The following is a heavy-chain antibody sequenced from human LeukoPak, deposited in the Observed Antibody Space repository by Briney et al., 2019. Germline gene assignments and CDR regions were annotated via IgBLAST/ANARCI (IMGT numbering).Heavy chain of an antibody. D-gene: IGHD5-12*01. J-gene: IGHJ4*02. CDR2: IYYSGST. Sequence: KPSETPSPTRTVSGGSISSSLNYWGWVRQPPGKGLEWVGRIYYSGSTYYNPSLKSRVTISVDTSKNQFSLSLSSVTAADTAVYYCAALSGYSGYDWFSHFDYWGQGTLVTVSS. CDR3: AALSGYSGYDWFSHFDY. CDR1: GGSISSSLNY. V-gene: IGHV4-39*05.